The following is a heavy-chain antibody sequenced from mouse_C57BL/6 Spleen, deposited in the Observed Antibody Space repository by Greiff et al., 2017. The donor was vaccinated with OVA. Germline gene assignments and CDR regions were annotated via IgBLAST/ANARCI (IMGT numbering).Heavy chain of an antibody. CDR1: GYTFTDYY. Sequence: EVQLQQSGPELVKPGASVKISCKASGYTFTDYYMNWVKQSHGKSLEWIGDINPNNGGNSYNQKFKGKATLTVDKSSSKAYMELRRLTSEDSAVYYCARTITTGVDYFDYWGQGTTLTVSS. J-gene: IGHJ2*01. D-gene: IGHD1-1*01. V-gene: IGHV1-26*01. CDR2: INPNNGGN. CDR3: ARTITTGVDYFDY.